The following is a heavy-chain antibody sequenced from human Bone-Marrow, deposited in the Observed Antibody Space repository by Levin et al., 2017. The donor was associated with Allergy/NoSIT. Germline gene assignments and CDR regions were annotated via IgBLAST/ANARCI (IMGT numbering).Heavy chain of an antibody. D-gene: IGHD4-11*01. J-gene: IGHJ4*02. CDR3: ARRFAASSNWDFDY. V-gene: IGHV4-39*01. CDR1: GGSIGSSSYY. CDR2: IYYTGGA. Sequence: SQTLSLTCTVSGGSIGSSSYYWGWIRQPPGKGLEWVGSIYYTGGAYYNPSLKSRLTISVATSKNPFSVKLTSVTAAATAVHYCARRFAASSNWDFDYWGRGSLVTVSS.